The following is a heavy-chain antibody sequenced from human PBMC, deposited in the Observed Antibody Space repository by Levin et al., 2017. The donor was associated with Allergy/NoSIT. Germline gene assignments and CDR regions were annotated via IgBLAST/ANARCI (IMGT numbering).Heavy chain of an antibody. Sequence: SSETLSLTCAVSGGSISSGGYSWSWIRQPPGKGLEWIGNIYLSGSTNDNPFLKSRVTMSVDRSKNQFSLKLSYVTAADTAVYYCARVAGYSYGYYFDYWGPGTLVTVSS. D-gene: IGHD5-18*01. J-gene: IGHJ4*02. CDR1: GGSISSGGYS. V-gene: IGHV4-30-2*01. CDR2: IYLSGST. CDR3: ARVAGYSYGYYFDY.